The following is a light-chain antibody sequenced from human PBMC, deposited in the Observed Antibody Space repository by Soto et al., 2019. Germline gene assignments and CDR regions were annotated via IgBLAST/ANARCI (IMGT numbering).Light chain of an antibody. Sequence: EIVMTQSPATLSVSPRERATLSCRASQSVSGNLAWYQLKPGQAPRLLIYDASTSATGIPARFSGSGSGTEFTLTISSPQSEDFAVYYCQQYNNWPRTFGQGTKVEIK. CDR2: DAS. CDR3: QQYNNWPRT. V-gene: IGKV3-15*01. J-gene: IGKJ1*01. CDR1: QSVSGN.